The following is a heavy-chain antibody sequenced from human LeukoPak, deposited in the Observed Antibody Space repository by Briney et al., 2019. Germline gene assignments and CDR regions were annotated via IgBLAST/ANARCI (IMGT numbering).Heavy chain of an antibody. CDR3: AGVGSGWTSPFDY. J-gene: IGHJ4*02. V-gene: IGHV3-74*01. Sequence: PGGSLRLSCAASGFTFSSYSMNWVRRAPGKGLVWVSQTNSDGSMRTYADSVKGRFTISRDNPKNTLYLQMNSLRADDTAVYYCAGVGSGWTSPFDYWGQGTLVTVSS. D-gene: IGHD6-19*01. CDR2: TNSDGSMR. CDR1: GFTFSSYS.